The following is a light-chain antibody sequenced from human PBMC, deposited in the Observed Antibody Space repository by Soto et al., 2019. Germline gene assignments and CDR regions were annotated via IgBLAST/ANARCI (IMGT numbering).Light chain of an antibody. CDR3: TSYTSSSTYV. Sequence: QSVLTQPPSVSGAPGQRVTISCTGSSSNIGAGYDSHWYQQLPGKAPKLLIYGNSNRPSGVPDRFSGSKSGTSASLAITGLQAEDEADYYCTSYTSSSTYVLGTGNKVTV. CDR1: SSNIGAGYD. CDR2: GNS. V-gene: IGLV1-40*01. J-gene: IGLJ1*01.